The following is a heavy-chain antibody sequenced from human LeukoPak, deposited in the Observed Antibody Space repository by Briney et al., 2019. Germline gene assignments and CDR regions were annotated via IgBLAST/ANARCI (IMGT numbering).Heavy chain of an antibody. V-gene: IGHV4-59*01. Sequence: SETLSLTCTVSGGSISSYYWSWIRQPPGKGLEWMGYIYYSGSTNYNPSLKSRVTISVDTSKNQFSLKLSSVTAADTAVYYCARSYCSSTSCYENFDYWGQGTLVTVSS. CDR1: GGSISSYY. CDR2: IYYSGST. CDR3: ARSYCSSTSCYENFDY. J-gene: IGHJ4*02. D-gene: IGHD2-2*01.